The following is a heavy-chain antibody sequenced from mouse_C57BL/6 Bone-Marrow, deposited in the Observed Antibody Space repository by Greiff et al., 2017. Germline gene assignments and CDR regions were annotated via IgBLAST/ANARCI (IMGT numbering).Heavy chain of an antibody. Sequence: QVQLQQPGAELVKPGASVKLSCKASGYTFTSYWMHWVKQRPGRGLEWIGRIDPNRGGTKYNEKFKSTATLTVDKPSSTSYMQLSSLTSEDSAFYYCARSTYSNYRYYYARDYWGQGTSVTVSS. CDR3: ARSTYSNYRYYYARDY. CDR1: GYTFTSYW. CDR2: IDPNRGGT. D-gene: IGHD2-5*01. V-gene: IGHV1-72*01. J-gene: IGHJ4*01.